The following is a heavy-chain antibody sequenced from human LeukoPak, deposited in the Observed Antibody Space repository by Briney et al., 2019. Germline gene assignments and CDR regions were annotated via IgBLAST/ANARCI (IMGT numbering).Heavy chain of an antibody. V-gene: IGHV4-34*01. J-gene: IGHJ4*02. CDR1: GGSFSGHY. CDR2: ISHSGST. Sequence: SETLSLTCAVYGGSFSGHYGSWIRQPPGKGLEWIGEISHSGSTNYNPSLKSRVTISVDTSKNQFSLKLSSVTAADTAVYYCARHPSGGNPLEWWGQGTLVTVSS. CDR3: ARHPSGGNPLEW. D-gene: IGHD4-23*01.